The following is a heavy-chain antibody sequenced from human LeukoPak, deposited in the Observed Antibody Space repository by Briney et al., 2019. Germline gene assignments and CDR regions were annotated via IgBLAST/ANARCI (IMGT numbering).Heavy chain of an antibody. V-gene: IGHV3-30-3*01. Sequence: GGSLRLSCAASGFTFSSYAMHWVRQAPGKGLEWVAVISYDGSNKYYADSVKGRFTISRDNSKNTLYLQMNSLRAEDTAVYYCARDPGSSGYSPKSSFDYWGQGTLVTVSS. CDR1: GFTFSSYA. CDR3: ARDPGSSGYSPKSSFDY. D-gene: IGHD3-22*01. CDR2: ISYDGSNK. J-gene: IGHJ4*02.